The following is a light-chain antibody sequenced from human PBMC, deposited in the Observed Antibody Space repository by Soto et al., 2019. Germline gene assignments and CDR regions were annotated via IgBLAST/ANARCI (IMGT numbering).Light chain of an antibody. V-gene: IGKV3-20*01. J-gene: IGKJ1*01. Sequence: EIVLTQSPATLSLSPGERATLSCRASQSVSSSYLAWYQQKPGQAPRLLIYGAYSRATGIQDRFSGSGSGTDFTLTIRRLEPEDFAVYYCQQYGSSLWTFGQGTKVDIK. CDR2: GAY. CDR3: QQYGSSLWT. CDR1: QSVSSSY.